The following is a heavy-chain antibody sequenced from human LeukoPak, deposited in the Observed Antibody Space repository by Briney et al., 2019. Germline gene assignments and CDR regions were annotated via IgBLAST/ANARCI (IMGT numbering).Heavy chain of an antibody. CDR2: INPNSGGT. D-gene: IGHD2-2*02. J-gene: IGHJ3*02. V-gene: IGHV1-2*02. Sequence: ASVKVSCKASGYTFTGYYMHWVRQAPGQGLEWMGWINPNSGGTNYAQKLQGRVTMTTDTSTSTAYMELRSLRSDDTAVYYCASGCSSTSCYRGLGAFDIWGQGTMVTVSS. CDR3: ASGCSSTSCYRGLGAFDI. CDR1: GYTFTGYY.